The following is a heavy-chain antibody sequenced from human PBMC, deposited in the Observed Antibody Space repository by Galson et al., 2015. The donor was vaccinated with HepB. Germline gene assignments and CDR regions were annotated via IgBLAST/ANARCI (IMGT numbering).Heavy chain of an antibody. D-gene: IGHD6-19*01. CDR3: ARDIRYSSGWYTGNWFDP. CDR1: GFTFSSYG. Sequence: SLRLSCAASGFTFSSYGMHWVRQAPGKGLEWVAVIWYDGSNKYYADSVKGRFTVSRDNSKNTLYLQMNSLRAEDTAVYYCARDIRYSSGWYTGNWFDPWGQGTLVTVSS. V-gene: IGHV3-33*01. J-gene: IGHJ5*02. CDR2: IWYDGSNK.